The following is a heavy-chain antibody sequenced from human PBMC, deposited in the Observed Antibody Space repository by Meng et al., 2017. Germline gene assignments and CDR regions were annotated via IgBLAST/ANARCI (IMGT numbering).Heavy chain of an antibody. CDR3: AKEAAAGQYEYFHC. CDR1: GFTFSNYG. J-gene: IGHJ1*01. Sequence: GESLKISCAASGFTFSNYGMSWVRQAPGKGLEWVSSVTGSGRSTFYADFVKGRFTISRDRSENTLYLRMNSLRAEDTAVYYCAKEAAAGQYEYFHCWGQGTLVTVSS. V-gene: IGHV3-23*01. D-gene: IGHD6-13*01. CDR2: VTGSGRST.